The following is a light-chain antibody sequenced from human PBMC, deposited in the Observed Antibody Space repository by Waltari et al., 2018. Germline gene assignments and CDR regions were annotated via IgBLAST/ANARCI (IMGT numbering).Light chain of an antibody. Sequence: DIQMTQSPSTLSASVGDRVTISCWASQSVGTWLAWYQQKPGKAPKLLIYMASSLESGVPSRFSGSGSGTEFTLTINSLQPDDFATYSCQQYSSFSTFGQGTKVDI. J-gene: IGKJ2*01. V-gene: IGKV1-5*03. CDR1: QSVGTW. CDR2: MAS. CDR3: QQYSSFST.